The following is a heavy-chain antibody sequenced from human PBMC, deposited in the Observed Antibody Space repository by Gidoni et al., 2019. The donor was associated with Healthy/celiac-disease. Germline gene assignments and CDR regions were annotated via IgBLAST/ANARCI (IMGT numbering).Heavy chain of an antibody. D-gene: IGHD5-12*01. Sequence: EVQLVESGGGLIQPGGSLRLSCADSGFTVSSNYMSWVRQAPGKGLEWVSVIYSGGSTYYADSVKGRFTISRDNSKNTLYLQMNSLRAEDTAVYYCARVGGYDYIGGWFDPWGQGTLVTVSS. CDR3: ARVGGYDYIGGWFDP. CDR2: IYSGGST. CDR1: GFTVSSNY. V-gene: IGHV3-53*01. J-gene: IGHJ5*02.